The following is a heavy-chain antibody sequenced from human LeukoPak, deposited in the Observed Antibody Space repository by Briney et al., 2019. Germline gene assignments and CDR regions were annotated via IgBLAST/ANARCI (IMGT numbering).Heavy chain of an antibody. CDR3: ARDRSSSKAFDY. CDR1: GFTFSSYA. J-gene: IGHJ4*02. Sequence: PGRSLRLSCAASGFTFSSYAMHWVRQAPGKGLEWVAVISYDGSNKYYADSVKGRFTISRDNSKNTLYLQMNSLRAEDTAVYYCARDRSSSKAFDYWGQGTLVTVSS. V-gene: IGHV3-30*04. D-gene: IGHD6-13*01. CDR2: ISYDGSNK.